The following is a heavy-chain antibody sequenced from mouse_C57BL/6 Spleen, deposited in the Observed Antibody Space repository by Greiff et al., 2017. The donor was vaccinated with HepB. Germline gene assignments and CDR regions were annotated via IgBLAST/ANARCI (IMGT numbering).Heavy chain of an antibody. CDR1: GFSLTSYG. D-gene: IGHD2-3*01. J-gene: IGHJ4*01. V-gene: IGHV2-6*01. CDR3: ARHDGYYGVKDAMDY. CDR2: IWGVGST. Sequence: VKLMESGPGLVAPSQSLSITCTVSGFSLTSYGVDWVRQSPGKGLEWLGVIWGVGSTNYNSALKSRLSISKDNSKSQVFLKMNSLQTDDTAMYYCARHDGYYGVKDAMDYWGQGTSVTVSS.